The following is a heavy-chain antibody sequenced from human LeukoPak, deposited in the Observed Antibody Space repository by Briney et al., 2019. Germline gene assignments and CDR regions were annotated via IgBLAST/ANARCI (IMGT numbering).Heavy chain of an antibody. CDR3: ANLLLGAYCTSTSCLKAGDY. CDR2: IWYDGSNK. J-gene: IGHJ4*02. V-gene: IGHV3-33*06. Sequence: GGSLRLSCAASEFTFSSYGMHWVRQAPGKGLEWVAVIWYDGSNKYYADSVKGRFTISRDNSKNTLYLQMNSLRAEDTAVYYCANLLLGAYCTSTSCLKAGDYWGQGTLVTVSS. D-gene: IGHD2-2*01. CDR1: EFTFSSYG.